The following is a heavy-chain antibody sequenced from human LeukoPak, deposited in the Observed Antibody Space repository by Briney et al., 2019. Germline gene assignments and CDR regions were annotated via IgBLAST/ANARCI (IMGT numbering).Heavy chain of an antibody. CDR1: GGSISSYY. D-gene: IGHD3-3*01. CDR2: IYYSGRT. CDR3: ARHRFFWANWFDP. J-gene: IGHJ5*02. V-gene: IGHV4-59*08. Sequence: SEALSLTCTVSGGSISSYYWSWIRQPPGKGLEWIGYIYYSGRTNYNPSLKSRVTISVDTSKNQFSLKLSSVTAADTAVYYCARHRFFWANWFDPWGQGTLVTVSS.